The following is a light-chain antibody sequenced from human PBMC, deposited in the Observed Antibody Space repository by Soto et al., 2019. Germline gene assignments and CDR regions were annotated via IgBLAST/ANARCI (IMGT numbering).Light chain of an antibody. V-gene: IGLV2-14*01. Sequence: QSALTQPASVSGSPGQSITISCTGTSSDVGGYNYVSWYQQHPGKAPKLMISEVSNRPSGVSNRFSGSKSGNTASLTISGLQAEDEAGYYCSSYTSGSTLLVFGGGTKFTVL. J-gene: IGLJ2*01. CDR3: SSYTSGSTLLV. CDR1: SSDVGGYNY. CDR2: EVS.